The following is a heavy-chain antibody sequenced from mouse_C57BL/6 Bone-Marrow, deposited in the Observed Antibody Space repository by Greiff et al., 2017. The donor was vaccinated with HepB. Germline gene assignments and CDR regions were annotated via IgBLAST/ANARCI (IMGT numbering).Heavy chain of an antibody. CDR1: GFNIKDDY. J-gene: IGHJ3*01. CDR3: TTGAIVTTP. CDR2: IDPENGDT. Sequence: FQLQQSGAELVRPGASVKLSCTASGFNIKDDYMHWVKQRPEQGLEWIGWIDPENGDTEYASKFQGKATITADTSSNTAYLQLSSLTSEDTAVYYCTTGAIVTTPWGQGTLVTVSA. V-gene: IGHV14-4*01. D-gene: IGHD2-5*01.